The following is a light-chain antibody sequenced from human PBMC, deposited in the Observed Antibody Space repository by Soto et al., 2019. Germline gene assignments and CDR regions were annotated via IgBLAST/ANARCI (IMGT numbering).Light chain of an antibody. CDR2: KAS. V-gene: IGKV1-5*03. J-gene: IGKJ2*01. CDR1: QSISNW. CDR3: QQYNSS. Sequence: DIQMTQSPSTLSASVGDRVTITCRASQSISNWLAWYQQKPGKAPKLLIYKASNLESGVPSRFSGSGSGTEFTLTISSLQPYDFATYYCQQYNSSFGQGTKVEIK.